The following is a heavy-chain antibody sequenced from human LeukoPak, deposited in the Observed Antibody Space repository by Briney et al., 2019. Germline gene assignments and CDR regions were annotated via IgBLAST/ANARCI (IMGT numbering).Heavy chain of an antibody. D-gene: IGHD2-15*01. CDR1: GFTISNNY. CDR2: ISSSSSYI. V-gene: IGHV3-21*01. CDR3: ARDSVVQSPRSLDAFDI. J-gene: IGHJ3*02. Sequence: PGGSLRLSCAASGFTISNNYMNWVRQAPGKGLEWVSSISSSSSYIYYADSVKGRFTISRDNAKNSLYLQMNSLRAEDTAVYYCARDSVVQSPRSLDAFDIWGQGTMVTVSS.